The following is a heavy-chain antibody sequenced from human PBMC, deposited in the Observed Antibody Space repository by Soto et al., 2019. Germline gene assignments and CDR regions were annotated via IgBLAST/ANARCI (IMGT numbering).Heavy chain of an antibody. CDR1: GFSLSTSGVG. Sequence: SGPTLVNPTQTLTLTCTFSGFSLSTSGVGVGWIRQPPGKALEWLALIYWDDDKRYSPSLKSRLTITKDTSKNQVVLTMTNMDPVDTATYYCAQLDRGGATRIAARPLTFDYWGQGTLVTVAS. D-gene: IGHD6-6*01. J-gene: IGHJ4*02. V-gene: IGHV2-5*02. CDR3: AQLDRGGATRIAARPLTFDY. CDR2: IYWDDDK.